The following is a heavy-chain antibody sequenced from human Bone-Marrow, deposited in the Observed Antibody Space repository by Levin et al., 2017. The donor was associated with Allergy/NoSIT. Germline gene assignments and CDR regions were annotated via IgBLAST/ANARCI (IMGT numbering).Heavy chain of an antibody. D-gene: IGHD5-12*01. CDR3: ARDIGYEATFYGLDV. CDR2: IWYSGSRQ. CDR1: GFTFTSYV. J-gene: IGHJ6*02. V-gene: IGHV3-33*01. Sequence: GESLKISCAASGFTFTSYVMHWVRQAPGKGLEWVAVIWYSGSRQYYGESVKGRFTISRDSSKNTLFLQMNNLTVEDTAVYFCARDIGYEATFYGLDVWGQGTTVTVSS.